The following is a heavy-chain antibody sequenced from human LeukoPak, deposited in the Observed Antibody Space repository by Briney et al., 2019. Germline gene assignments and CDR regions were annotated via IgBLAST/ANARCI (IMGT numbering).Heavy chain of an antibody. D-gene: IGHD2-2*02. Sequence: PGRSLRLSCAASGFTFSSYGMHWVRQAPGKGLEWVAVISYDGSNKYYADSVKGRFTISRDNSKNTLYLQMNSLRAEDTAVYYCAKGRVRRATAIPIDYWGQGTLVTVSS. CDR1: GFTFSSYG. CDR3: AKGRVRRATAIPIDY. J-gene: IGHJ4*02. V-gene: IGHV3-30*18. CDR2: ISYDGSNK.